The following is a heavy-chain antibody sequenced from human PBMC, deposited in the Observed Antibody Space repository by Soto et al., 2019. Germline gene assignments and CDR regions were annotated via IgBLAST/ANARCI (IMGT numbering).Heavy chain of an antibody. CDR3: ARDLPHSGSIDY. D-gene: IGHD1-26*01. CDR2: ISYDGSHK. Sequence: QVQLVESGGGVVQPGRSLRLPCAASGFTFSSHAMHWVRQAPGKGLEWVAVISYDGSHKFYADSVKGRFTISRDNSKNTLYVQMNSLRTEDTAVYYCARDLPHSGSIDYWGQGTLVTVSS. V-gene: IGHV3-30-3*01. J-gene: IGHJ4*02. CDR1: GFTFSSHA.